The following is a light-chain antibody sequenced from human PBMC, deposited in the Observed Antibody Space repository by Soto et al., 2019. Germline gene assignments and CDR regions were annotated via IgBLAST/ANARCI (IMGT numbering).Light chain of an antibody. V-gene: IGLV7-46*01. J-gene: IGLJ1*01. CDR2: DTS. Sequence: QAVVTQKPSLTVSPGGTVTLTCGSSTGAVTSGHYPYWFQQKPGQAPRTLIYDTSNKHSWTPARFSGSLLGGKAALTLSGAQPEDEAEYYCLLSYSGARVRVFGTGTKVTVL. CDR3: LLSYSGARVRV. CDR1: TGAVTSGHY.